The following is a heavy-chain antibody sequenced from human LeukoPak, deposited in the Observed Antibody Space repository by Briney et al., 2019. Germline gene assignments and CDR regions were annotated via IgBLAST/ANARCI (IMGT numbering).Heavy chain of an antibody. CDR1: GYRFNSYW. CDR2: VYHLDSET. CDR3: ARAPFYYGSETYDCFDI. D-gene: IGHD3-10*01. V-gene: IGHV5-51*01. J-gene: IGHJ3*02. Sequence: GESLKISFKASGYRFNSYWIGWVRPMPGKGLEWIGIVYHLDSETRYSPSFQVHVSISAYKSISTAYLQLSVLKASDAAMYYCARAPFYYGSETYDCFDIWGQGTLVIVSS.